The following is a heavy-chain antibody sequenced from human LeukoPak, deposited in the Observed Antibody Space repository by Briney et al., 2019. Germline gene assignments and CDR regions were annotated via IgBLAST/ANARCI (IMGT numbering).Heavy chain of an antibody. CDR3: ARDRRYSSSLFDY. D-gene: IGHD6-6*01. Sequence: AQTLSLTCTVSGGSISSGDYYGSWIRQPPGKGREWFGYSYYSGSTYYNPSLKNRVTISVDTSQRQFSLKLTSVTAAATAVYYGARDRRYSSSLFDYWGQGTLVTVSS. J-gene: IGHJ4*02. CDR2: SYYSGST. V-gene: IGHV4-30-4*08. CDR1: GGSISSGDYY.